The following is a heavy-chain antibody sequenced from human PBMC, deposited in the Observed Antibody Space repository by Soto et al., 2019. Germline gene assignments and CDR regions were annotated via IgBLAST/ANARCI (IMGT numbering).Heavy chain of an antibody. D-gene: IGHD6-13*01. CDR1: GFTFSSYS. V-gene: IGHV3-21*01. CDR3: ARGGIPGIAAAGTSDYFDY. CDR2: ISSSSSYI. J-gene: IGHJ4*02. Sequence: GGSLRLSCAASGFTFSSYSMNWVRQAPGKGLEWVSSISSSSSYIYYADSVKGRFTISRDNAKNSLYLQMNSLRAEDTAVYYCARGGIPGIAAAGTSDYFDYWGQGTLVTVSS.